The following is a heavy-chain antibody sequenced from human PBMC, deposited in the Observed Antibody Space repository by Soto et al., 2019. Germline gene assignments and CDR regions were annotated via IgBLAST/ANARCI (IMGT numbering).Heavy chain of an antibody. Sequence: ASVKVSCKASGYTFTSYAMHWVRQAPGQRLEWMGWINAGNGNTKYSQKFQGRVTITRDTSASTAYMELSSLRSEDTAVYYCARDPPLGGYPSHYYYYYYGMDVWGQGTTVTVSS. V-gene: IGHV1-3*01. D-gene: IGHD3-22*01. CDR2: INAGNGNT. J-gene: IGHJ6*02. CDR3: ARDPPLGGYPSHYYYYYYGMDV. CDR1: GYTFTSYA.